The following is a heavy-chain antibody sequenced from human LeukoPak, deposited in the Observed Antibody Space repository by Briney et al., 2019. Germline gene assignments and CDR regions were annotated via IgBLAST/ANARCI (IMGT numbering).Heavy chain of an antibody. CDR3: ARGIYAPAARRPYYFDY. Sequence: SETLSLTCTVSGGSISSGDYYWSWIRQPPGKGLEWIGYIYYSGSTYYNPSLKSRVTISVDTSKNQFSLKLSSVTAADTVVYYCARGIYAPAARRPYYFDYWGQGTLVTVSS. D-gene: IGHD2-2*01. J-gene: IGHJ4*02. CDR2: IYYSGST. V-gene: IGHV4-30-4*01. CDR1: GGSISSGDYY.